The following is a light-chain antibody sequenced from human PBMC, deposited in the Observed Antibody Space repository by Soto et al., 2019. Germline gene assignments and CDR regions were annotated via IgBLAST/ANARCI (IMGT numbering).Light chain of an antibody. CDR1: SSNIGAGFD. V-gene: IGLV1-40*01. CDR3: QSYDSSLSGYV. J-gene: IGLJ1*01. Sequence: QSVLTQPPSVSGAPGQRVTISCTGSSSNIGAGFDVHWYQQLPGKAPKLLIYGNVDRPSGVPDRFSGSKSGTSASLAITGLQAEDEADYYCQSYDSSLSGYVFGTGTKLTVL. CDR2: GNV.